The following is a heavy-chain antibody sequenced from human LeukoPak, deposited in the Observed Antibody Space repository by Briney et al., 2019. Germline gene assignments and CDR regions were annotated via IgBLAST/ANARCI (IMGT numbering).Heavy chain of an antibody. CDR1: AYTLTGYY. V-gene: IGHV1-2*02. D-gene: IGHD3-9*01. CDR3: ARDRTAYDILTAADY. Sequence: ASVKVSCKPSAYTLTGYYIHWVRHAPGQGLQWMGWINPNSGDTHHAQNFQGRVTMTRDTSISTAYLDLSRLRSYDTAVYYCARDRTAYDILTAADYWDQGTLVSVSS. CDR2: INPNSGDT. J-gene: IGHJ4*02.